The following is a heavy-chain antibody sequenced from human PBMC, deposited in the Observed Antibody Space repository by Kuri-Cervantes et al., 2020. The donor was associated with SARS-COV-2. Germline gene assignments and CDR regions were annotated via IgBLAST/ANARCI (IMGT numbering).Heavy chain of an antibody. V-gene: IGHV1-69*13. CDR2: IIPIFGTA. J-gene: IGHJ6*03. D-gene: IGHD4/OR15-4a*01. CDR3: ARNPHSLTSYYYYMDV. Sequence: SVKVSCKASGGTFSSYAISWVRQAPGQGLEWMGGIIPIFGTANYAQKFQGRVTITADESTSTAYMELSSLRSEDTAVYYCARNPHSLTSYYYYMDVWGKGTTVTVSS. CDR1: GGTFSSYA.